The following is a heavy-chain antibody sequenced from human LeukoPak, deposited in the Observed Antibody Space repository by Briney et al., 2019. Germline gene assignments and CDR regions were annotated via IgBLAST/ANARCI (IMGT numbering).Heavy chain of an antibody. J-gene: IGHJ5*02. CDR1: GFSLSTSGMC. Sequence: ESGPALVKPTQTLTLTCPFSGFSLSTSGMCVSWIRQPPGKALEWLALIDWDDDKYYSTSLKTRLTISKDTSKNQVVLTMTNMDPVETATYYCARYMVVHNWFDPWGQGTLVTVSS. CDR2: IDWDDDK. CDR3: ARYMVVHNWFDP. V-gene: IGHV2-70*01. D-gene: IGHD2-15*01.